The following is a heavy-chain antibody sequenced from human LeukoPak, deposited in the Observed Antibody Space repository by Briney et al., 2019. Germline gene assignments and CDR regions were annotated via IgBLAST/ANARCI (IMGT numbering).Heavy chain of an antibody. CDR2: MNPNSGNI. D-gene: IGHD4-23*01. Sequence: ASVTVSCTASGYTFTSYDINWVRQATGQGLEWMGWMNPNSGNIGYAQRFQGRVTMTRNTSISTAYMELSSLRSEDTAVYYCASESPLYYDGNSGFWGQGTLVTVSS. CDR1: GYTFTSYD. J-gene: IGHJ4*02. CDR3: ASESPLYYDGNSGF. V-gene: IGHV1-8*01.